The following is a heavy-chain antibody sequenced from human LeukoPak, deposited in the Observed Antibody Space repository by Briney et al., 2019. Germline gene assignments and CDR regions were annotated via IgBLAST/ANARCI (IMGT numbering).Heavy chain of an antibody. V-gene: IGHV3-23*01. CDR1: GFTFSSYA. CDR2: ISGSGGST. D-gene: IGHD1-26*01. J-gene: IGHJ4*02. Sequence: PGGSLRLSCAASGFTFSSYAMSWVRQAPGKRLEWVSAISGSGGSTYYADSVKGRFTISRDNSKNTLYLQMNSLGAEDTAVYYCAKDLGFIVGATCTTFDYWGQGTLVTVSS. CDR3: AKDLGFIVGATCTTFDY.